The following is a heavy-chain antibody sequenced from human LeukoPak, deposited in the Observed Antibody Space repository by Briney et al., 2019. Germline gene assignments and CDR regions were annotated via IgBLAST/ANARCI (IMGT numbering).Heavy chain of an antibody. CDR1: GFTFSSYS. J-gene: IGHJ3*02. CDR3: ARRHGGDAFDI. V-gene: IGHV3-21*01. CDR2: ISSSSSYI. Sequence: GGSLRLSCAASGFTFSSYSMNWVRQAPGKGLEWVSSISSSSSYIYYADSVKGRFTIPRDNAKNSLYLQMNSLRAEDTAVYYCARRHGGDAFDIWGQGTMVTVSS.